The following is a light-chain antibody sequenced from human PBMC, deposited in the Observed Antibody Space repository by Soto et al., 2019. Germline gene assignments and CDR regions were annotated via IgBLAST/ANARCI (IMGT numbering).Light chain of an antibody. V-gene: IGKV3-15*01. J-gene: IGKJ1*01. CDR2: GAS. Sequence: IVVTQAPATLSVSPGGRASLSCRASQSVSNNLAWYQQKPGQAPRLLIYGASTRAAGIPGRFSGSGSGTEFTLIIRSLQSDDFAVCYCHQYHNAGSTFGQGTKVEI. CDR3: HQYHNAGST. CDR1: QSVSNN.